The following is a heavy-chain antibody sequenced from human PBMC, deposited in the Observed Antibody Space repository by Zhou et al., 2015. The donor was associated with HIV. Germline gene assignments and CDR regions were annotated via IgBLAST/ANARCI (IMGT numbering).Heavy chain of an antibody. CDR2: INPSGGST. V-gene: IGHV1-46*01. CDR3: ARGSRTYYYDSSGYYPDY. Sequence: QVQLVQSGAEVKKPGASVKVSCKASGYTFTSYYMHWVRQAPGQGLEWMGIINPSGGSTSYAQKFQGRVTMTRDTSTSTVYMELSSLRSEDTAVYYCARGSRTYYYDSSGYYPDYWGQGTLVTVSS. D-gene: IGHD3-22*01. CDR1: GYTFTSYY. J-gene: IGHJ4*02.